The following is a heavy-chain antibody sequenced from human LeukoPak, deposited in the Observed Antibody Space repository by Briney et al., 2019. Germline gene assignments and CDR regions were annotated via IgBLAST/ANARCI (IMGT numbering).Heavy chain of an antibody. J-gene: IGHJ6*02. CDR2: IGTSSTTI. CDR1: GFTFSSYT. CDR3: ARDRNYGMDV. Sequence: GGSLRLSCAASGFTFSSYTMNWVRQPPGKGLEWVSNIGTSSTTIYYADSVKGRFTISRDNAKNSLYLQMNSLRAEDTAVYYCARDRNYGMDVWGQGTTVTVSS. V-gene: IGHV3-48*04.